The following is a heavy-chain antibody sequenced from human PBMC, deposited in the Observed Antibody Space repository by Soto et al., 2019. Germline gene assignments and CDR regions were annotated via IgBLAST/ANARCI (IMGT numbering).Heavy chain of an antibody. J-gene: IGHJ6*02. Sequence: QVQLQESGPGLVKPSGTLSLTCAVSGASISSSQWWSWVRQPPGKGLEWVGEIYHNERTNFNPSLKSRLTMSLDESKNQVSLKLRSVTAADTATYYCGRTKDFFYGVDVWGQGTTVTVSS. CDR2: IYHNERT. CDR1: GASISSSQW. CDR3: GRTKDFFYGVDV. V-gene: IGHV4-4*02.